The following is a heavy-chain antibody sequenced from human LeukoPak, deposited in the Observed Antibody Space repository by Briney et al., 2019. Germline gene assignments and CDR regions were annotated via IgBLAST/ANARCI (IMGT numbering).Heavy chain of an antibody. Sequence: GGSLRLSCATSGFTFSMSSMHWVRLAPGKGLEWLAGISFDGANKFSGDSVKGRFSISRDNSKNTLYLQMNSLGLDDTAVYFCARGRAGIAAAGFDYWGQGTLVTVSS. CDR3: ARGRAGIAAAGFDY. J-gene: IGHJ4*02. V-gene: IGHV3-30*04. CDR1: GFTFSMSS. D-gene: IGHD6-13*01. CDR2: ISFDGANK.